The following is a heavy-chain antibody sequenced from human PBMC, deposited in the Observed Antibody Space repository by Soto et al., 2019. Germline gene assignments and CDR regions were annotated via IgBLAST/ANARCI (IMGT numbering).Heavy chain of an antibody. Sequence: PSETLSLTCIVSGGSISSGGYYWSWIRQHPGKGLEWIGYIYYSGNTYYNPSLKSRVTISVDTSKNQVSLKLSSVTAADTAVYYCAREMATRGRNWFDPWGQGTLVTSPQ. CDR2: IYYSGNT. D-gene: IGHD5-12*01. J-gene: IGHJ5*02. CDR1: GGSISSGGYY. CDR3: AREMATRGRNWFDP. V-gene: IGHV4-31*03.